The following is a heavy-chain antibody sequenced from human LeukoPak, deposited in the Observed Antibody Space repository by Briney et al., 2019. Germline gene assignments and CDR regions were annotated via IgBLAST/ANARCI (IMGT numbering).Heavy chain of an antibody. CDR1: GFTVSSNY. CDR2: IYSGGST. V-gene: IGHV3-66*01. J-gene: IGHJ4*02. D-gene: IGHD6-13*01. Sequence: PGGSLRLSCAASGFTVSSNYMSWVRQAPGKGLEWVSVIYSGGSTYYADSVKGRFTISRDNSKNTLYLQMNSLRAEDTAVYYCARDLRGAADGFGYWGQGTLVTVSS. CDR3: ARDLRGAADGFGY.